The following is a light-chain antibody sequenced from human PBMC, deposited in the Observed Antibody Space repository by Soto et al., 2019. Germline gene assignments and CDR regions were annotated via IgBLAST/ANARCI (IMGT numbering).Light chain of an antibody. CDR2: AAS. V-gene: IGKV1-6*01. CDR1: QAIRND. Sequence: AIQMTQSPSSLSASVGDRVTITCRASQAIRNDVSWYQQKPGKAPNLLIYAASTLHSGVPGRFSGSGSGTDFTLTISSLQPEDFATYYCLQDYDLWTFGQGTKVKIK. CDR3: LQDYDLWT. J-gene: IGKJ1*01.